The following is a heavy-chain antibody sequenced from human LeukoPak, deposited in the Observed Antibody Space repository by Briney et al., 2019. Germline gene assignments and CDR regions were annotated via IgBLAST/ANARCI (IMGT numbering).Heavy chain of an antibody. Sequence: SETLSLTCTVSGGSISSSSYYWGWVRQPPGKGLEWIVRIYYSGRTYYNPPLKSRVTISVDTSKNQFSLKLSSVTAADTAVYYCARQQGGGSGSYRPFDYWGQGTLVTVSS. CDR2: IYYSGRT. CDR3: ARQQGGGSGSYRPFDY. CDR1: GGSISSSSYY. D-gene: IGHD3-10*01. V-gene: IGHV4-39*01. J-gene: IGHJ4*02.